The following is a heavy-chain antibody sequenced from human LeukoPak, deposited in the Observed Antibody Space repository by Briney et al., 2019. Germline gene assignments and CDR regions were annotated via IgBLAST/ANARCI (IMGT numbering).Heavy chain of an antibody. V-gene: IGHV3-30*18. Sequence: GGSLRLSCAASGFTFSSYGMHWVRQAPGKGLEWVAVISYDGSNKYYADSVKGRFTISRDNSKNTLYLQMNSLRAEDTAVYYWAKNRRSALDIWGQGTMVTVAS. CDR3: AKNRRSALDI. J-gene: IGHJ3*02. CDR1: GFTFSSYG. CDR2: ISYDGSNK.